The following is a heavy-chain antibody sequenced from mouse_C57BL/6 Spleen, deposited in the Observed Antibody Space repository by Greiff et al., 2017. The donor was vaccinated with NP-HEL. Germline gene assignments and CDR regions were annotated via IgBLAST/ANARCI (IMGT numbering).Heavy chain of an antibody. CDR3: TRWEDYDYAIDY. Sequence: QVQLQQSGAELVRPGASVTLSCKASGYTFTDYEMHWVKQTPVHGLEWIGAIDPETGGTAYNQKFKGKAILTADKSSSTAYMELRSLTSEDSAVYYCTRWEDYDYAIDYWGQGTSVTVSS. CDR2: IDPETGGT. CDR1: GYTFTDYE. J-gene: IGHJ4*01. V-gene: IGHV1-15*01. D-gene: IGHD2-4*01.